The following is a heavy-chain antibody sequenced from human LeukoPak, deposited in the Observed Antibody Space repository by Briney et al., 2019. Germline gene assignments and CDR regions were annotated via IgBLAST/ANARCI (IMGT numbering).Heavy chain of an antibody. CDR1: GFTFSNYA. CDR2: ISGSGGST. Sequence: PGGSLRLSCAASGFTFSNYAMSWVRQAPGKGLEWVSAISGSGGSTYYADSVKGRFTISRDNSKNTLYLQMNSLRAEDTAVYYCAKDQPESGSGWYYDYWGQGTLVTVSS. J-gene: IGHJ4*02. V-gene: IGHV3-23*01. CDR3: AKDQPESGSGWYYDY. D-gene: IGHD6-19*01.